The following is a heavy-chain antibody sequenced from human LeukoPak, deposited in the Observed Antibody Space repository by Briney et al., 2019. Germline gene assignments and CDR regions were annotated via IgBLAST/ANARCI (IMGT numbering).Heavy chain of an antibody. CDR1: GFTFSTYI. Sequence: GSLRLSCAASGFTFSTYIMNWVRQTPGKGLEWIGSIYHSGSTYYNPSLKSRVTISVDTSKNQFSLKLSSVTAADTAVYYCARGNWNDVVGYYFDYWGQGTLVTVSS. CDR3: ARGNWNDVVGYYFDY. V-gene: IGHV4-38-2*01. CDR2: IYHSGST. J-gene: IGHJ4*02. D-gene: IGHD1-1*01.